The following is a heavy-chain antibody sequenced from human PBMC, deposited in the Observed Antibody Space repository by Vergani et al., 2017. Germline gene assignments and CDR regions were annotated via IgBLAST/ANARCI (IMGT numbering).Heavy chain of an antibody. J-gene: IGHJ6*03. CDR2: IDHTGRP. V-gene: IGHV4-34*01. Sequence: QVQLQQWGGGLLKPSETLSLTCVVNGESFTSYHWTWIRQSPGEGLEWVGDIDHTGRPDYNPSLKSRLTMSVDKSRNQFSLTLNFVTATDTAIYFCARVNTETNGHLYYYYYMDVWGQGTAVTVSS. CDR3: ARVNTETNGHLYYYYYMDV. CDR1: GESFTSYH. D-gene: IGHD4-11*01.